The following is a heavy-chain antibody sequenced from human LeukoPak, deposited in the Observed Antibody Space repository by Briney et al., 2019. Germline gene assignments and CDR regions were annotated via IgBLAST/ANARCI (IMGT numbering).Heavy chain of an antibody. V-gene: IGHV4-39*01. CDR3: ARRDSYSSGYYYFDY. Sequence: QPSETLSLTCTVSGGSISSSSYYWGWIRQPPGQGLDWIGIINYRGKTYYNPSLKSRVTISVDTSKNQFSLKLSSVTAADTAVYYCARRDSYSSGYYYFDYWGQGTLVTVSS. J-gene: IGHJ4*02. D-gene: IGHD3-22*01. CDR1: GGSISSSSYY. CDR2: INYRGKT.